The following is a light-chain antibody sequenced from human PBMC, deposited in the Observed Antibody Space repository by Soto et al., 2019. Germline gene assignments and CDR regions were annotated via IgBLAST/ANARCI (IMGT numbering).Light chain of an antibody. CDR1: SSDVGAYDY. CDR2: EVT. CDR3: QSYDSSLSGSEV. Sequence: QSALTQPPSASGSPGQSVTISCTGTSSDVGAYDYVFWYQHHPGRAPKLIISEVTKRPSGVPDRFSGSKSGTSASLAITGLQAEDEADYYCQSYDSSLSGSEVFGTGTKLTVL. J-gene: IGLJ1*01. V-gene: IGLV2-8*01.